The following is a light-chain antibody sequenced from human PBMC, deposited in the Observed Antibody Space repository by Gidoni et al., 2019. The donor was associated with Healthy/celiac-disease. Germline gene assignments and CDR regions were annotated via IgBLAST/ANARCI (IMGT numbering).Light chain of an antibody. Sequence: QSALTKPRSVSGSPGQAGTISCTGTSSDGGGYNYVSWYQQHPGKAPKLMIYDVSKRPSGVPDRFSGSKSGNTASLTISGLQAEDEADYYCCSYAGSYTYVVFGGGTKLTVL. CDR1: SSDGGGYNY. CDR3: CSYAGSYTYVV. V-gene: IGLV2-11*01. CDR2: DVS. J-gene: IGLJ2*01.